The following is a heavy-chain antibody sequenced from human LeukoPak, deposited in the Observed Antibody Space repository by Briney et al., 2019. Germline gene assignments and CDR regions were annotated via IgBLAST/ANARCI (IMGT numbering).Heavy chain of an antibody. V-gene: IGHV4-39*01. CDR3: VGTTDSSSNDY. D-gene: IGHD6-13*01. CDR2: IYYSGST. CDR1: GGSISSSSYY. J-gene: IGHJ4*02. Sequence: SETLSLTCTVSGGSISSSSYYWGWIRQPPGKGLEWIGSIYYSGSTYYNPSLKSRVTISVDTSKNQFSLKLSSVTAADTAVHYCVGTTDSSSNDYWGQGTLVTVSS.